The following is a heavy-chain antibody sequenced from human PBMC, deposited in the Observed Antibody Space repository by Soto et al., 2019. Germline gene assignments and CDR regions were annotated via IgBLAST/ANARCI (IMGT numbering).Heavy chain of an antibody. CDR2: IYYSVTT. V-gene: IGHV4-59*01. D-gene: IGHD2-15*01. CDR3: ARLIVVRTSWGDYYFDY. CDR1: GGSISSYY. J-gene: IGHJ4*02. Sequence: LSLTCTVSGGSISSYYWSWIRQPPGKGLEWIGYIYYSVTTNYNPSLKTRVTISVDTSKNQFSLNLSSVTAADTAVYYCARLIVVRTSWGDYYFDYWGRGTLVTVSS.